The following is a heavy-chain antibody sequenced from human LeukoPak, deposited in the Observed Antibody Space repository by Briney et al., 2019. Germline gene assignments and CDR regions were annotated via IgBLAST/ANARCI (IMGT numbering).Heavy chain of an antibody. D-gene: IGHD1-26*01. Sequence: PGGSLRLSCAASGFTFSSYAMSWVRQAPGKGLEWVSAISGSGGSTYYADSVKGRFTISRDNSKNTLYLQMDNLRAEDAAVYYCAKDSGACCWYFDLWGRGTLVTVSS. CDR1: GFTFSSYA. CDR2: ISGSGGST. J-gene: IGHJ2*01. CDR3: AKDSGACCWYFDL. V-gene: IGHV3-23*01.